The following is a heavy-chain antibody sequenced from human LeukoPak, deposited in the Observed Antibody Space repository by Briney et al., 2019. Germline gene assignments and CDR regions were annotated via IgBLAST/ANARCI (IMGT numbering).Heavy chain of an antibody. V-gene: IGHV4-38-2*02. J-gene: IGHJ4*02. D-gene: IGHD1-1*01. CDR2: IPYSGRA. Sequence: SETLSLTCTVSGYSISSGYYWGWIRQSPGEGLEWIGSIPYSGRAYHNPSLKSRVTISVDTSNQFSLKLRSVTAADTAVYYCAKDGSDNWGLFDSWGQGTLVTVSS. CDR1: GYSISSGYY. CDR3: AKDGSDNWGLFDS.